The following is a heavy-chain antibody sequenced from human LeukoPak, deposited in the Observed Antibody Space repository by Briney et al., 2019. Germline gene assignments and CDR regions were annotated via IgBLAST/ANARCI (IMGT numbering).Heavy chain of an antibody. CDR1: GFVFSRDN. CDR2: ISEAI. CDR3: VREVGRPKTFYFDS. D-gene: IGHD3-16*01. V-gene: IGHV3-48*04. Sequence: GGSLRLSRIASGFVFSRDNMNWVRRAPGKGLEWVAHISEAIYYADSVQGRFTISRDNAKNSLYLQMSNLRAEDTAMYYCVREVGRPKTFYFDSWGRGTPVTVSS. J-gene: IGHJ4*02.